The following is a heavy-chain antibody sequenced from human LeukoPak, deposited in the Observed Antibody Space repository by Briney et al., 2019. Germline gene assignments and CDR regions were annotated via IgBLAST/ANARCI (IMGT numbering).Heavy chain of an antibody. Sequence: ASVKVSCKASGYTFTGYYMHWVRQAPGQGPEWMGWINPNSDGTNYAQKFQGRVTMTRDTSISTAYMELSRLRSDDTAVYYCARSRTAMITYFDYWGQGTLVTVSS. J-gene: IGHJ4*02. CDR1: GYTFTGYY. CDR2: INPNSDGT. V-gene: IGHV1-2*02. D-gene: IGHD5-18*01. CDR3: ARSRTAMITYFDY.